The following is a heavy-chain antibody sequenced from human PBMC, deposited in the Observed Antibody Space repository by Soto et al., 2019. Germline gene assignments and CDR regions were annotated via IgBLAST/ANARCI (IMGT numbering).Heavy chain of an antibody. CDR1: GFTFSSYA. CDR3: ARTIAAAGTQTRYYFDY. J-gene: IGHJ4*02. V-gene: IGHV3-30-3*01. CDR2: ISYDGSNK. Sequence: GGSLRLSCAASGFTFSSYAMHWVRQAPGKGLEWVAVISYDGSNKYYADSVKGRFTISRDNSKNTLYLQMNSLRAEDTAVYYCARTIAAAGTQTRYYFDYWGQGTLVTVSS. D-gene: IGHD6-13*01.